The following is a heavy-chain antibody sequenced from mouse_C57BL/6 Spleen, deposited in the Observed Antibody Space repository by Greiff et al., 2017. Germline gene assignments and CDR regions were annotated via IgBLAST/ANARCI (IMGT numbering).Heavy chain of an antibody. CDR1: GYAFTNYL. J-gene: IGHJ2*01. CDR3: ARGATGTLFDY. D-gene: IGHD4-1*02. Sequence: VQLQQSGAELVRPGTSVKVSCKASGYAFTNYLIEWVKQRPGQGLEWIGVINPGSGGTNYNEKFKGKATLTADKSSSTAYMQLSSLTSEDSAVYFCARGATGTLFDYWGQGTTLTVSS. CDR2: INPGSGGT. V-gene: IGHV1-54*01.